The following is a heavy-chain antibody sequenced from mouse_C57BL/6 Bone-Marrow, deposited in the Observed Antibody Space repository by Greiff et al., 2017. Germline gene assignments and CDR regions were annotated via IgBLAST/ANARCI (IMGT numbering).Heavy chain of an antibody. Sequence: VQLQQSGPELVKPGASVKISCKASGYTFTDYYMNWVKQSHGKSLEWIGDINPNNGGTSYNQKFKGKATLTVDKSSSTAYMELRSLTSEDAAVYYCARYDCYYWYFDVWGTGTTVTVSS. D-gene: IGHD2-3*01. V-gene: IGHV1-26*01. J-gene: IGHJ1*03. CDR1: GYTFTDYY. CDR2: INPNNGGT. CDR3: ARYDCYYWYFDV.